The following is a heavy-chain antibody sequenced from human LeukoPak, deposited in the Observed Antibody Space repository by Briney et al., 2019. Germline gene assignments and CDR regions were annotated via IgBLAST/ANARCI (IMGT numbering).Heavy chain of an antibody. CDR2: IDGSGDNR. CDR1: GFTFKNYA. CDR3: AKVQMSTGWTFDF. J-gene: IGHJ4*02. Sequence: GGSLRLSCAASGFTFKNYAMSWVRQAPGKGLEWVSSIDGSGDNRYYADSVKGRFTISRDNSGNTLYLQLRGLGAEDTATYYCAKVQMSTGWTFDFWGQGSLVTASS. D-gene: IGHD2-2*01. V-gene: IGHV3-23*01.